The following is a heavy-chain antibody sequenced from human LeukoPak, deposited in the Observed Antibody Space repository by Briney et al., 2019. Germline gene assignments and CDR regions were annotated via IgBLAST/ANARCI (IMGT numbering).Heavy chain of an antibody. V-gene: IGHV3-23*01. CDR1: GFTFISYA. Sequence: GGSLRLSCAASGFTFISYAMSWVRQAPGKGLEWVSSISGSGGSIYYADSVKGRFTVSRDNSKNTLYLQMNTLRAEDTAVYYCAKDEDARPMYFQDWGQGTLVTVSS. CDR3: AKDEDARPMYFQD. D-gene: IGHD2-2*01. CDR2: ISGSGGSI. J-gene: IGHJ1*01.